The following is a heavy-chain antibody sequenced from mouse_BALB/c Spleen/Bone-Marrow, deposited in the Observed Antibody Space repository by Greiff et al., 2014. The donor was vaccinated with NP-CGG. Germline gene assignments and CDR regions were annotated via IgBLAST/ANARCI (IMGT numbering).Heavy chain of an antibody. CDR2: IWAGGST. V-gene: IGHV2-9*02. Sequence: VKLVESGPGLVAPSQSLSITCTVSGFSLTGYGVHWVRQPPGKGLEWLGVIWAGGSTDYNSALMSRLSINKDNSKSQVFLKMNSLQTDDTAMYYCARERDLTLDYWGQGTTLTVPS. D-gene: IGHD4-1*01. J-gene: IGHJ2*01. CDR3: ARERDLTLDY. CDR1: GFSLTGYG.